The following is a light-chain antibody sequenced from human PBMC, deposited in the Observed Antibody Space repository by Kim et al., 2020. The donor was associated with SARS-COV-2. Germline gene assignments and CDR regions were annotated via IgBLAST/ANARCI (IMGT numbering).Light chain of an antibody. V-gene: IGLV2-11*01. Sequence: GQSVTISCIGTANDVGRYDYVSWYQQHPDKAPKLMIYAVNRRPSGVPDRFSASKSGNTASLTISGLQPEDEADYYCCSREGTYSWAFGGGTQLTVL. CDR2: AVN. CDR3: CSREGTYSWA. J-gene: IGLJ2*01. CDR1: ANDVGRYDY.